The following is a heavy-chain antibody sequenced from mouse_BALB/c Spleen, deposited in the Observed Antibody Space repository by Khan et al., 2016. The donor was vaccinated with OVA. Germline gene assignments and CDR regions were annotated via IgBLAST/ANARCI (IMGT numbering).Heavy chain of an antibody. D-gene: IGHD1-1*01. CDR2: VSTGGGYT. CDR1: GFTFSTYG. J-gene: IGHJ3*01. Sequence: DVHLVESGGDLVKPGGSLKLSCAASGFTFSTYGMSWVRQTPDKRLEWVATVSTGGGYTYYPDSVKGRFTISRDNAKNTLYLQMSGLKSEDTAMLYCTRLAYYYDSDGFAYWGQGTLVTVSA. V-gene: IGHV5-6*01. CDR3: TRLAYYYDSDGFAY.